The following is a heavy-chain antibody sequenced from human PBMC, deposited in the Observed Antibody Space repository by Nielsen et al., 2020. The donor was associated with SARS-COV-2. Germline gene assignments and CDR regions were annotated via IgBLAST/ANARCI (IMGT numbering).Heavy chain of an antibody. V-gene: IGHV3-48*01. CDR3: ASCRIQLLWGMDV. CDR2: ISSSSSTI. D-gene: IGHD5-18*01. J-gene: IGHJ6*02. CDR1: GFTFSSYS. Sequence: GESLKISCAASGFTFSSYSMNWVRQAPGKGLEWVSYISSSSSTIYYADSVKGRFTISRDNAKNSLYLQMNSLRAEDTAVYYCASCRIQLLWGMDVWGQGTTVTVSS.